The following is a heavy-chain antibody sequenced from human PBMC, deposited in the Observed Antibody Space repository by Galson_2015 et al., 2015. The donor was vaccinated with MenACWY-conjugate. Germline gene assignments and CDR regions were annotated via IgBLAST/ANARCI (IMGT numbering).Heavy chain of an antibody. CDR2: STTAGRA. V-gene: IGHV4-4*07. CDR3: ARDVLLDVGRFFDY. D-gene: IGHD2-15*01. CDR1: GGSIMSYY. J-gene: IGHJ4*02. Sequence: SETLSLTCDVSGGSIMSYYWTWIRQPPGRGLEWHGYSTTAGRAEYNPSLKSRVTMAVDTAKNQLSLRLTSVTAADAAIYYCARDVLLDVGRFFDYWGQGILVTVSA.